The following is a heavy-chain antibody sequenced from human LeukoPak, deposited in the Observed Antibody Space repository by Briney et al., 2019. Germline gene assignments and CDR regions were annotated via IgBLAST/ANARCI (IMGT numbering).Heavy chain of an antibody. V-gene: IGHV3-9*03. D-gene: IGHD6-13*01. CDR2: ISWNSGSI. Sequence: PGGSLRLSCAASGFTFDDYAMHWVRQAPGKGLEWVSGISWNSGSIGYADSVKGRFTISRDNAKGSLYLQMNSLRAEDMALYYCAKEAAAAGHIDYWGQGTLVTVS. CDR1: GFTFDDYA. J-gene: IGHJ4*02. CDR3: AKEAAAAGHIDY.